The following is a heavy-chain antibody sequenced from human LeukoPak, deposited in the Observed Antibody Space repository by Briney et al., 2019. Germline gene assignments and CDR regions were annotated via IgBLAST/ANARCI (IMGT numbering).Heavy chain of an antibody. CDR2: IIPIFGTA. CDR1: GGTFSSYA. J-gene: IGHJ1*01. Sequence: ASVKVSCKASGGTFSSYAISWVRQAPGQGLEWMGGIIPIFGTANYAQKFQGRVTITADESTSTAYMELSSLRSEDTAVYYCARDVVMGTSLTREYLQHWGQGTLVTVSS. V-gene: IGHV1-69*13. D-gene: IGHD4-23*01. CDR3: ARDVVMGTSLTREYLQH.